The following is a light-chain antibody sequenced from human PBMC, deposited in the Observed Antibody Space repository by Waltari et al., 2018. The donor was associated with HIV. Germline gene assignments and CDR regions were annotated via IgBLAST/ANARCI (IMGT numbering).Light chain of an antibody. CDR1: QGISSY. Sequence: DIQLTQSPSFLSASVGDRVTITCRASQGISSYLAWYQQKPGKAPKLLIYSASTLQSGVPSRFSGHASGTEFTLTISSLQPEDFATYYCQQLNSYPVPFTFGPGTKVDIK. J-gene: IGKJ3*01. CDR3: QQLNSYPVPFT. CDR2: SAS. V-gene: IGKV1-9*01.